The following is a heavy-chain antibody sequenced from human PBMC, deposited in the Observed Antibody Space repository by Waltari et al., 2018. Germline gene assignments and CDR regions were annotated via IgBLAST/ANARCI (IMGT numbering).Heavy chain of an antibody. J-gene: IGHJ4*02. D-gene: IGHD3-16*02. CDR3: ARGGGVHLGELSFLYYFDY. CDR1: GYTFTGYY. CDR2: INPNSGGT. Sequence: QVQLVQSGAEVKKPGASVKVSCKASGYTFTGYYMHWVRQAPGQGLEWMGWINPNSGGTNYAQKFQGRVNMTRDTSISTAYMELSRLRSDDTAVYYCARGGGVHLGELSFLYYFDYWGQGTLVTVSS. V-gene: IGHV1-2*02.